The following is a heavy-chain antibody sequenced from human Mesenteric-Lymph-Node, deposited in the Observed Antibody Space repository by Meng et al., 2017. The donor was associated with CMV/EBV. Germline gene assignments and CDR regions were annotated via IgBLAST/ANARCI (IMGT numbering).Heavy chain of an antibody. CDR1: GYTFTGYY. J-gene: IGHJ4*02. D-gene: IGHD4-11*01. CDR3: ARAGNSWSDFDS. Sequence: ASVKVSCKASGYTFTGYYMHWVRQAPGQGLEWMGWINPNSGGTNYAQKFQGRVTMNRDTSTSTVYMELSNLRSEDTAVFYCARAGNSWSDFDSWGQGTLVTVSS. V-gene: IGHV1-2*02. CDR2: INPNSGGT.